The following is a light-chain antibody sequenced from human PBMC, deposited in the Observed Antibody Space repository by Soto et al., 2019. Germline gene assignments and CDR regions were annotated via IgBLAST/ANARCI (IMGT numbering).Light chain of an antibody. V-gene: IGKV1-8*01. CDR3: QQYYSYPEAS. Sequence: AIRMTQSPSXXXSSTGXRVXXXXXASQGXSSYLAWYQQKPGTAPKLLIYAASTLQSGVPSRFSGSGSGTDFTLTISCLQSEDFATYYCQQYYSYPEASFGQGTRLEIK. CDR2: AAS. J-gene: IGKJ5*01. CDR1: QGXSSY.